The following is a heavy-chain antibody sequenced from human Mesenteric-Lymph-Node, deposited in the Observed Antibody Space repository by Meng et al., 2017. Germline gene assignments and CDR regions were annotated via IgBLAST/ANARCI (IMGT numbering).Heavy chain of an antibody. CDR3: ARVMVRGYCSSTSCYAYYYGMDV. CDR2: IWYDGSNK. CDR1: GFTFSSYG. Sequence: GESLKISCAASGFTFSSYGMHWVRQAPGKGLEWVAVIWYDGSNKYYADSVKGRFTISGDNSKNTLYLQMNSLRAEDTAVYYCARVMVRGYCSSTSCYAYYYGMDVWGQGTTVTVS. V-gene: IGHV3-33*01. J-gene: IGHJ6*02. D-gene: IGHD2-2*01.